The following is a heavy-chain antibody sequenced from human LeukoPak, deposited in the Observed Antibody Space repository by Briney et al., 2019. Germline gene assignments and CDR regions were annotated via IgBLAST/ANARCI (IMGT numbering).Heavy chain of an antibody. J-gene: IGHJ4*02. D-gene: IGHD2-2*01. V-gene: IGHV1-2*02. CDR2: INPNSGGT. CDR1: GYTFTGYY. CDR3: ARDTVVVATNGLDC. Sequence: ASVKVSCKASGYTFTGYYMHWVRQAPGQGLEWMGWINPNSGGTNYAQKFQGRATMTRDTSISTAYMELSRLRSDDTAVYYCARDTVVVATNGLDCWGQGTLVTVSS.